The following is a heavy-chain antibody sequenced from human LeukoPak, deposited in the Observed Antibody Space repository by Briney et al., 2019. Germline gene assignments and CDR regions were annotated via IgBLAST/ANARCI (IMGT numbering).Heavy chain of an antibody. CDR1: GGSFSGYY. J-gene: IGHJ4*02. CDR3: ARGSGKLIYYFDY. Sequence: ASETLSLTCAAYGGSFSGYYWSWIRQPPGKGLEWIGEINHSGSTNYNPSLKSRVTISVDTSKNQFSLKLSSVTAADTAAYYCARGSGKLIYYFDYWGQGTLVTVSS. CDR2: INHSGST. D-gene: IGHD3-10*01. V-gene: IGHV4-34*01.